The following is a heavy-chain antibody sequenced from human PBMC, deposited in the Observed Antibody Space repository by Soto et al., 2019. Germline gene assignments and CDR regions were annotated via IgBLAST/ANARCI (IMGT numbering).Heavy chain of an antibody. CDR1: GGSISTYY. CDR3: ARGNRQYYYYGLDV. Sequence: PSETLSLTCTVSGGSISTYYWSWLRQPPGKGLEWIAYIHYSGSTTYNPSLQSRFTLSIDTSNNQFSLTLSAVSAADTAVYYCARGNRQYYYYGLDVWGQGTTVTVSS. J-gene: IGHJ6*02. CDR2: IHYSGST. D-gene: IGHD4-4*01. V-gene: IGHV4-59*01.